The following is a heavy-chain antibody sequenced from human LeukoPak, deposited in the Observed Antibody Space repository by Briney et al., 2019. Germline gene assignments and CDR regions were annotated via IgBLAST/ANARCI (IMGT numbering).Heavy chain of an antibody. V-gene: IGHV3-21*01. CDR1: GFTFSSYS. D-gene: IGHD5-12*01. CDR3: ARALRGYSGYPQFDY. CDR2: ISSSSSYI. J-gene: IGHJ4*01. Sequence: GGSLRLSCAASGFTFSSYSMNWVRQAPGKGREWVSSISSSSSYIYYADSVKGRFTISRDNAKNSLYLQMNSLRAEDTAVYYCARALRGYSGYPQFDYWGXXTLXTVSS.